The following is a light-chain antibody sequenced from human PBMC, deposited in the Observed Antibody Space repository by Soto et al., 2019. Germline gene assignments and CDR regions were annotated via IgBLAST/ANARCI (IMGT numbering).Light chain of an antibody. CDR1: QGISDY. J-gene: IGKJ4*01. Sequence: DVQMTQSASAVSASVGDRFDIVCRSSQGISDYLAWYQQKPGKAPKLLIYDASSLESGVPSRFSGSGSGTEFTLTISSLQPDDFATYYCQQYNSYSPLTFGGGTKVDI. CDR3: QQYNSYSPLT. CDR2: DAS. V-gene: IGKV1-5*02.